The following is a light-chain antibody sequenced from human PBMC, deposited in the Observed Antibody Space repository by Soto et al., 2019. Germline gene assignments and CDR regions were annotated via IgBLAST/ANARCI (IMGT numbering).Light chain of an antibody. CDR2: DVT. V-gene: IGLV2-11*01. Sequence: QSVLTQPRSVSGSPGQSVTISCTGTSIDVGGYDLVSWHQQHPGKAPKLVIYDVTKRPSGVPDRFSGSKSGNTASLTISGLQAEDEADYYCCSYADIYTYLFGTGTKV. CDR1: SIDVGGYDL. J-gene: IGLJ1*01. CDR3: CSYADIYTYL.